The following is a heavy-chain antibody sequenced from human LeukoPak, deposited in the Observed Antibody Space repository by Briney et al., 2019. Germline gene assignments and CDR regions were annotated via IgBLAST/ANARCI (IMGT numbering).Heavy chain of an antibody. CDR3: ARITGYFDSGGSYYWGFFDY. CDR2: MSDSGQT. D-gene: IGHD3-22*01. CDR1: GVSMTNDR. J-gene: IGHJ4*02. V-gene: IGHV4-59*01. Sequence: SETLSLTCSVSGVSMTNDRWTWIRQAPGKGLEWIGYMSDSGQTNYNPSLRSRATVSVDTSKSQCSLRLTSVTSADTAVYYCARITGYFDSGGSYYWGFFDYWGQGSMVTVSS.